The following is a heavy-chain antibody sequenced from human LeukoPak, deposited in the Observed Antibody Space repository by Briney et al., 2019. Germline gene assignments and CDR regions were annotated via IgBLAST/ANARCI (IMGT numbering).Heavy chain of an antibody. CDR2: ISAYNGNT. J-gene: IGHJ5*02. D-gene: IGHD6-13*01. Sequence: GASVRVPCKASGYTFTSYDISWVRQAPGQGLEWMGWISAYNGNTNYAQKLQGRVTMTTDTSTSTAYMELRSLRSDDTAVYYCARERIAAATPYNWFDPWGQGTLVTVSS. V-gene: IGHV1-18*01. CDR3: ARERIAAATPYNWFDP. CDR1: GYTFTSYD.